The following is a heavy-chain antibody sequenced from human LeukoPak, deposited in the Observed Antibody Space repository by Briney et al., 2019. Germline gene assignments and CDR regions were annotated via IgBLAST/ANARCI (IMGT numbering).Heavy chain of an antibody. J-gene: IGHJ5*02. V-gene: IGHV3-21*01. CDR2: ISSSSSYI. D-gene: IGHD6-19*01. Sequence: GGSLRLSCVVSGITLSNYGMSWVRQAPGKGLEWVSSISSSSSYIYYADSVKGRFTISRDNAKNSLYLQMNSLRAEDTAVYYCARDGGSSGPPWGQGTLVTVSS. CDR3: ARDGGSSGPP. CDR1: GITLSNYG.